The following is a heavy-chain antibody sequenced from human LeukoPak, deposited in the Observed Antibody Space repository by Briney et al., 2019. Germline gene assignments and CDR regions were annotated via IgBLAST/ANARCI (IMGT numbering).Heavy chain of an antibody. Sequence: SQTLSLTCAISGDSVSSNSSAWNWIRQSPSRGLEWLVRTYYRSKWYSDYAVSVKSRITINPDTSKNQFSLQLNSVTPEDTAVYYCAREGEGAVAGTGFDPWGQGTLVTVSS. J-gene: IGHJ5*02. CDR3: AREGEGAVAGTGFDP. D-gene: IGHD6-19*01. CDR1: GDSVSSNSSA. CDR2: TYYRSKWYS. V-gene: IGHV6-1*01.